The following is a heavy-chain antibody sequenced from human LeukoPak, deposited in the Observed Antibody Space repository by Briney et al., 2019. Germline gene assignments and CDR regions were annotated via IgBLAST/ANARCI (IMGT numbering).Heavy chain of an antibody. V-gene: IGHV3-23*01. J-gene: IGHJ3*01. D-gene: IGHD1-26*01. CDR2: ISGSGADT. CDR1: EFIFSNYA. CDR3: AKNSYSGTVSLWDF. Sequence: PGGSLRLSCEGSEFIFSNYAMSWVRQVPGKVMEWVSTISGSGADTYYADSMKGRFTVSRGNSKNTLYLHMNSLRAEDTAVYYCAKNSYSGTVSLWDFWGQGTMVTVSS.